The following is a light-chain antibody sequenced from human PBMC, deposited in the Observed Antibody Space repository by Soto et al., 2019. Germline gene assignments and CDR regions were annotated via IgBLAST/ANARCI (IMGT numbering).Light chain of an antibody. CDR1: SSNIGSNT. Sequence: QSVLTQPPSASGTPGQRVTISCSGSSSNIGSNTANWYQQLPGTAPKLLIYRNNQRPSGVPDRFSGSKSGTSASLAISGLQSEDEVDYFCAAWDDSLNGHVFGTGTKLTVL. J-gene: IGLJ1*01. V-gene: IGLV1-44*01. CDR3: AAWDDSLNGHV. CDR2: RNN.